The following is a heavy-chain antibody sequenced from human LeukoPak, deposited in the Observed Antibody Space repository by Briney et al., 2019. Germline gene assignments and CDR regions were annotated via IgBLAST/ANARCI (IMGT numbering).Heavy chain of an antibody. CDR2: IYYSGST. J-gene: IGHJ3*02. V-gene: IGHV4-59*01. CDR1: GGSISSYY. CDR3: ARVLLGGDAFDI. D-gene: IGHD3-10*01. Sequence: SETLSLTCTVSGGSISSYYWSWIRQPPGKGLEWIGYIYYSGSTNYNPSLKSRVTISVDTSKNQLSLKLSSVTAADTAVYYCARVLLGGDAFDIWGQGTMVTVSS.